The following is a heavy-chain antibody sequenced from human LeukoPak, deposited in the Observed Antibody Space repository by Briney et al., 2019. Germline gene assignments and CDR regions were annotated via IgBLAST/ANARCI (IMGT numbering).Heavy chain of an antibody. Sequence: SVKVSCKASGGTFSSYAISWMRQAPGQGLEWMGRIIPILGIANYAQKFQGRVTITADKSTSTAYMELSSLRSEDTAVYYCAREQVAGTFDYWGQGTLVTVSS. J-gene: IGHJ4*02. CDR3: AREQVAGTFDY. V-gene: IGHV1-69*04. D-gene: IGHD6-19*01. CDR1: GGTFSSYA. CDR2: IIPILGIA.